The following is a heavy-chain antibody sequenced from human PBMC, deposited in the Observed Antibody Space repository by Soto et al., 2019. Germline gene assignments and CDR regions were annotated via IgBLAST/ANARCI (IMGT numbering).Heavy chain of an antibody. D-gene: IGHD3-3*02. CDR3: ARVSDYYYYMDV. CDR1: GFSVSSNH. V-gene: IGHV3-53*04. CDR2: IYSGGAT. J-gene: IGHJ6*03. Sequence: PGGSLRLSCAASGFSVSSNHMSWVRQAPGKGLEWVSVIYSGGATYYADSVKGRFTISRHNSENTLYLQMNSLRPEDTAVYYCARVSDYYYYMDVWGKGTTVTVSS.